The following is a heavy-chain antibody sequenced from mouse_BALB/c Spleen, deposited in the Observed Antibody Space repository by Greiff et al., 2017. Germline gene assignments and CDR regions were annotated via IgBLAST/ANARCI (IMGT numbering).Heavy chain of an antibody. CDR2: IAPGSGST. Sequence: DLVKPGASVKLSCKASGYTFTSYWINWIKQRPGQGLEWIGRIAPGSGSTYYNEMFKGKATLTVDTSSSTAYIQLSSLSSEDSAVYFCARKYGSFAYWGQGTLVTVSA. CDR3: ARKYGSFAY. D-gene: IGHD1-1*01. CDR1: GYTFTSYW. V-gene: IGHV1S41*01. J-gene: IGHJ3*01.